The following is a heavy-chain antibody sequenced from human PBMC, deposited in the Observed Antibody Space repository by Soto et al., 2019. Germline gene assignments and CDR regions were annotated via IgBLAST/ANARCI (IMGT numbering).Heavy chain of an antibody. Sequence: SETLSLTCAVYGGSFSGYYWSWIRQPPGKGLEWIGEINHSGSTNYNPSLKSRVTISVDTSKNQFSLKLSSVTAADTAVYYCARTRPGYCSGGSCYPYYYYYMDVWGKGTTVTVSS. V-gene: IGHV4-34*01. D-gene: IGHD2-15*01. CDR2: INHSGST. CDR3: ARTRPGYCSGGSCYPYYYYYMDV. CDR1: GGSFSGYY. J-gene: IGHJ6*03.